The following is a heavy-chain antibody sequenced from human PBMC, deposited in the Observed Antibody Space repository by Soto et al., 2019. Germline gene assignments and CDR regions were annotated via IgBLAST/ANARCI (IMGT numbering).Heavy chain of an antibody. CDR3: AISPVVPAAIPWFDP. CDR2: IYYSGST. CDR1: GGSISRGDYY. D-gene: IGHD2-2*02. Sequence: QVQLQESGPGLVKPSQTLSLTCTVSGGSISRGDYYWSWIRQPPGKGLEWIGYIYYSGSTYYNPSLKSRVTISVDTSKNQFSLKLSSVTAADTAVYYCAISPVVPAAIPWFDPWGQGTLVTVSS. V-gene: IGHV4-30-4*01. J-gene: IGHJ5*02.